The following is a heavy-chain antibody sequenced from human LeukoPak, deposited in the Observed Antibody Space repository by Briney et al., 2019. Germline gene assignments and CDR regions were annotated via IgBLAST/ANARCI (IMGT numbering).Heavy chain of an antibody. Sequence: ASVKVSCKASVYTFTSHYMHWVRQAPGQGFEWMGIINPSGGSTTYAQKFQGRVTMTRDTSTSTVYMELSSLRSEDTALYYCARDVIAAPGDTLWYWGQGTLVTVSS. CDR1: VYTFTSHY. CDR2: INPSGGST. D-gene: IGHD6-13*01. V-gene: IGHV1-46*01. J-gene: IGHJ4*02. CDR3: ARDVIAAPGDTLWY.